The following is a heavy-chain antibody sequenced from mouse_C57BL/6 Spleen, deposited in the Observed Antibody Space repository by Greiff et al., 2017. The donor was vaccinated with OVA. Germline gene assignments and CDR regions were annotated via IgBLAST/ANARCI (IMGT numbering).Heavy chain of an antibody. D-gene: IGHD1-1*01. J-gene: IGHJ1*03. V-gene: IGHV1-59*01. CDR3: ARGNYGTWYFDV. Sequence: VQLQQSGAELVRPGTSVKLSCKASGYTFTSYWMHWVKQRPGQGLEWIGVIDPSDSYTNYNQKFKGKATLTVDTSSSTAYMQLSSLTSEDSAVYYCARGNYGTWYFDVWGTGTTVTVAS. CDR1: GYTFTSYW. CDR2: IDPSDSYT.